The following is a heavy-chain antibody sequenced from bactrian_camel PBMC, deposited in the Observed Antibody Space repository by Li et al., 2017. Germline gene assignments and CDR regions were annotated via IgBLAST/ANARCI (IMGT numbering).Heavy chain of an antibody. CDR1: GYGGSSNC. CDR3: AAGFLYPGFNYLETDDYRF. D-gene: IGHD1*01. CDR2: ICTGGAGT. J-gene: IGHJ4*01. V-gene: IGHV3S1*01. Sequence: HVQLVESGGGSVQPGGSLRLSCTISGYGGSSNCMGWLRQAPGKEREGVAAICTGGAGTHYADSVKGRFTISSGSAAVYLQMNDLRPDDTAIYYCAAGFLYPGFNYLETDDYRFWGQGTQVTVS.